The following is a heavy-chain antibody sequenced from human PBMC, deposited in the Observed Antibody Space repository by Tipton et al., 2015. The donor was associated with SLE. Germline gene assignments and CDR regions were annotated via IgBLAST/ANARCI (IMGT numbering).Heavy chain of an antibody. J-gene: IGHJ4*02. D-gene: IGHD6-13*01. V-gene: IGHV3-48*01. Sequence: SLRLSCAASGFTFSSYSMNWVRQAPGKGLEWVSYISSSSSTIYYADSVKGRFTISRDNAKNSLYLQMNSLRAEDTAVYYCAKDILPIAAAGCFDYWGQGTLVTVSS. CDR3: AKDILPIAAAGCFDY. CDR1: GFTFSSYS. CDR2: ISSSSSTI.